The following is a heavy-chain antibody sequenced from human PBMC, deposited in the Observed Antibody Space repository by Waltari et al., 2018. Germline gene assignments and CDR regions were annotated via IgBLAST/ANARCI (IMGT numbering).Heavy chain of an antibody. D-gene: IGHD2-15*01. CDR2: ISSSGSTI. V-gene: IGHV3-48*03. J-gene: IGHJ4*02. CDR1: GFTFSSYE. CDR3: ASLGYCSGGSCASGAVDY. Sequence: EVQLVESGGGLVQPGGSLRLSCAASGFTFSSYEMNWVRQAPGQGLAWVSYISSSGSTIYYADSVKGRFTISRDNAKNSLYLQMNSLRAEDTAVYYCASLGYCSGGSCASGAVDYWGQGTLVTVSS.